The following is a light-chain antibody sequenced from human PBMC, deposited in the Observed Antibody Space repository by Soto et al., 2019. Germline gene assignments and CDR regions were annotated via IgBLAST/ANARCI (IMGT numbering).Light chain of an antibody. V-gene: IGKV3-20*01. CDR2: GTS. CDR3: QQYDSFPLIA. J-gene: IGKJ5*01. Sequence: EIVLTQSPGTLSLSPGERATLSCRASQTVSSAYLGWYQQKPGRAPRLLIYGTSSRATGIPDRFSGSGSGTDFTLTISRLEPEDFAVYYCQQYDSFPLIAFGQGTRLEIK. CDR1: QTVSSAY.